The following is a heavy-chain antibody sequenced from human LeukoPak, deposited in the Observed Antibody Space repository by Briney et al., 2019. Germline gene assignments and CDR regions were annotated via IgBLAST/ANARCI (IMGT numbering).Heavy chain of an antibody. CDR1: GFTVSSNY. CDR2: IYSGGRT. Sequence: QSGGSLRLSCAASGFTVSSNYMSWVRQAPGKGLECVLVIYSGGRTYYADSVKGRFTISRDNSKNTLYLQMNSLRAEDTAVYYCARVGTAMVLDYWGQGTLVTVSS. CDR3: ARVGTAMVLDY. V-gene: IGHV3-53*01. D-gene: IGHD5-18*01. J-gene: IGHJ4*02.